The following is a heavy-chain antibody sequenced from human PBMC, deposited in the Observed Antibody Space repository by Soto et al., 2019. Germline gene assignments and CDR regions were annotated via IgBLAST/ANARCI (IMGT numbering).Heavy chain of an antibody. CDR1: GFTFSSYA. Sequence: EVQLLESGGGLVQPGGSLRLSCAASGFTFSSYAMSWVRQAPGKGLEWVSGISGSGGSTYYSDSVKGRLTISRDNSKNTLYLQMNSLRADDTAVYYCVKGTVTQVYYFDYWGQGTLVTVSS. CDR2: ISGSGGST. D-gene: IGHD4-17*01. J-gene: IGHJ4*02. V-gene: IGHV3-23*01. CDR3: VKGTVTQVYYFDY.